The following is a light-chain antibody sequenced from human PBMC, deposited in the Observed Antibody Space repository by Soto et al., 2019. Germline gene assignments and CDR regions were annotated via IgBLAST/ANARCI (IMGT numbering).Light chain of an antibody. Sequence: IQLTQSPSSLSASVGDRVTITCRASQGISSYLAWYQQKPGKAPKLLIYAASTLQSGVPSRFSGSGSGTDFTLTISSLQPEDCATYYCQQHNSYPQSTFGPGTKVDIK. V-gene: IGKV1-9*01. J-gene: IGKJ3*01. CDR1: QGISSY. CDR3: QQHNSYPQST. CDR2: AAS.